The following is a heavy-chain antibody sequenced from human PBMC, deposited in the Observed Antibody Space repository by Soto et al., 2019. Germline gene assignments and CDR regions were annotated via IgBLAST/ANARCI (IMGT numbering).Heavy chain of an antibody. J-gene: IGHJ3*02. CDR3: ARAIAVARNDAFDI. D-gene: IGHD6-19*01. CDR2: IGTAGDT. CDR1: GFTFSSYD. Sequence: EVQLVESGGGLVQPGGSLRLSCAASGFTFSSYDMHWVRQATGKGLEWGSAIGTAGDTYYPGSVKGRFTISRENAKNSLYCEMNSLRAGDTAVYYCARAIAVARNDAFDIWGQGTMGTVSS. V-gene: IGHV3-13*01.